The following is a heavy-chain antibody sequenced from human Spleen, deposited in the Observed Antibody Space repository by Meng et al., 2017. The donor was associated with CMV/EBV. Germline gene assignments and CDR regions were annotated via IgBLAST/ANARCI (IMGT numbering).Heavy chain of an antibody. J-gene: IGHJ4*02. V-gene: IGHV3-30*14. Sequence: GESLKISCAASGFTFSRYAMHWVRQAPGKGLEWVAASSYDGTNKYYGDSVKGRFTISRDNSKNTLYLQMNSLRAEDTAVYYCARAGEYYEGTGYGPVDFWGQGTLVTVSS. CDR3: ARAGEYYEGTGYGPVDF. D-gene: IGHD3-22*01. CDR1: GFTFSRYA. CDR2: SSYDGTNK.